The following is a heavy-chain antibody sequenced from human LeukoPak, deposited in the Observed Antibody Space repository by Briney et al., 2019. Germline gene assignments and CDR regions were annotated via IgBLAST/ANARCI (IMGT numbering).Heavy chain of an antibody. CDR1: GFTFSSYG. CDR3: AKESEHYGSPPNY. CDR2: ISPTGHST. D-gene: IGHD3-16*01. J-gene: IGHJ4*02. V-gene: IGHV3-23*01. Sequence: GGTLRLSCAVSGFTFSSYGMSWVRQAPGKGLEWASAISPTGHSTYYADSVKGRFTISRDNSKNTLYLETNSLRAEDTAIYYCAKESEHYGSPPNYWGQGSLITVSS.